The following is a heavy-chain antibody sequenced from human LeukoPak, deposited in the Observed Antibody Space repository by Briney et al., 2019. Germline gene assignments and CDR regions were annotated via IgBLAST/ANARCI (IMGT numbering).Heavy chain of an antibody. CDR3: ARDSTPPWYFDL. Sequence: SETLSLTCTVSGGSISSSSYYWGWIRQPPGKGLEWIGSIYYSGSTYYNPSLKSRVTISVDTSKNQFSLKLSSVTAADTAVYYCARDSTPPWYFDLWGRGTLVTVSS. CDR1: GGSISSSSYY. CDR2: IYYSGST. J-gene: IGHJ2*01. D-gene: IGHD1-1*01. V-gene: IGHV4-39*07.